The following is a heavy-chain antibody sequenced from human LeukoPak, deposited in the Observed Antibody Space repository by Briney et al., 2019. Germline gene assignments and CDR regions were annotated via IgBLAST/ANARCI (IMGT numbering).Heavy chain of an antibody. CDR3: AKSFGIAAAGIDY. V-gene: IGHV3-30*02. Sequence: GGSLRLSYAASGFTFSSYGMHWVRQAPGKGLEWVAFIRYDGSNKYYADSVKGRFTISRDNSKNTLYLQMNSLRAEDTAVYYCAKSFGIAAAGIDYWGQGTLVTVSS. J-gene: IGHJ4*02. D-gene: IGHD6-13*01. CDR2: IRYDGSNK. CDR1: GFTFSSYG.